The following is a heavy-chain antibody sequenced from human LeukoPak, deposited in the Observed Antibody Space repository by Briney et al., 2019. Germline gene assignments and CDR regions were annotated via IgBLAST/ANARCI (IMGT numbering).Heavy chain of an antibody. V-gene: IGHV1-24*01. J-gene: IGHJ4*02. CDR3: ATANDYGYYFDY. Sequence: ASVKVSCEVSGYTLTELSMHWVRQAPGKGLEWMGGFDPEDGETIYAQKFQGRVTMTEDTSTDTAYMELSSLRSEDTAVYYCATANDYGYYFDYWGQGTLVTVSS. CDR1: GYTLTELS. D-gene: IGHD4-17*01. CDR2: FDPEDGET.